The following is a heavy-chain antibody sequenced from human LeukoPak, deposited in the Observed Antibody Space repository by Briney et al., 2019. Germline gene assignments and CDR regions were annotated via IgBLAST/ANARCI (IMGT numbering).Heavy chain of an antibody. D-gene: IGHD2-15*01. CDR1: GGSISSSSYY. V-gene: IGHV4-39*07. CDR2: IYYSGST. CDR3: ARGLPHDL. J-gene: IGHJ2*01. Sequence: SETLSLTCTVSGGSISSSSYYWGWIRQPPGKGLEWIGSIYYSGSTYYNPSLKSRVTISVDTSKNQFSLKLSSVTAADTAVYYCARGLPHDLWGRGTLVTVSS.